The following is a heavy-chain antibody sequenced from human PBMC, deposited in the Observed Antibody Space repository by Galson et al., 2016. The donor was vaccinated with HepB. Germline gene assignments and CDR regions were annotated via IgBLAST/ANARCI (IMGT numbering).Heavy chain of an antibody. J-gene: IGHJ6*02. CDR3: ARDRGGRGDYGMDV. D-gene: IGHD3-16*01. CDR1: RFTFSSYD. CDR2: IGTAGDT. V-gene: IGHV3-13*01. Sequence: SLRLSCAASRFTFSSYDMHWVRQATGKGLEWVSAIGTAGDTYYPGSVKGRFTISRENAKNSLYLQMNSLRAGDTAVYYCARDRGGRGDYGMDVWGQGTTGTVSS.